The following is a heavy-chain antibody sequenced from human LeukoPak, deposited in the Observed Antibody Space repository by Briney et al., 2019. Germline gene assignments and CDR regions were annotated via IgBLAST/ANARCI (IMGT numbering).Heavy chain of an antibody. Sequence: GGSLRLSCAASGFTFSSYSMNWVRQAPGKGLEWVSYISSSSSSTIYYADSVKGRFTISRDNAKNSLYLQMNSLRAEDTAVYYCASPAWGTFGGVIAWGQGTLVTVSS. D-gene: IGHD3-16*02. CDR1: GFTFSSYS. V-gene: IGHV3-48*01. CDR2: ISSSSSSTI. CDR3: ASPAWGTFGGVIA. J-gene: IGHJ5*02.